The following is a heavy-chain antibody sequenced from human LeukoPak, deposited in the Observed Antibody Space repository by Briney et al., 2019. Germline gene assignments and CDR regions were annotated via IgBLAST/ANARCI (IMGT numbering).Heavy chain of an antibody. CDR3: ARISAGRYGMDV. J-gene: IGHJ6*02. CDR1: GGSVTSGGYY. D-gene: IGHD6-6*01. CDR2: VYYTGSA. V-gene: IGHV4-31*03. Sequence: SETLSLTCTVSGGSVTSGGYYWSWIRQHPGKGLEWIGYVYYTGSAYYNPSLKSRVTISPDTSKNQFSLKVSSVTAADTAVYYCARISAGRYGMDVWGQGTTVTVSS.